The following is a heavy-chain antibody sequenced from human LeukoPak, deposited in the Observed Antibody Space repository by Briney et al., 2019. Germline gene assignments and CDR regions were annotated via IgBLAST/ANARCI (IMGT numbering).Heavy chain of an antibody. CDR2: IYYSGST. V-gene: IGHV4-31*03. CDR3: ASAGSSSSSYYFDY. Sequence: LSQTLSLTCTVSGGSISSGGYYWSWIRQHPGKGLEWIGYIYYSGSTYYNPSLKSRVTISVDTSKNQFSLKLSSVTAAGTAVYYCASAGSSSSSYYFDYWGQGTLVTVSS. D-gene: IGHD6-6*01. J-gene: IGHJ4*02. CDR1: GGSISSGGYY.